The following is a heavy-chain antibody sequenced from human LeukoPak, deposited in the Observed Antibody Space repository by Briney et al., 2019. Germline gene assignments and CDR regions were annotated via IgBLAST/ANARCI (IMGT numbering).Heavy chain of an antibody. Sequence: SETLSLTRTVSGGSISSYYWTWIRQPPGSGVEWIRYIIYSGRTDYNPFLRSRVTRSVDTPRNQFSLNLRSVTAADTAVYYCAKWGYYFDSSAHVVSTDDPWGQGTLVTVSS. D-gene: IGHD3-22*01. CDR1: GGSISSYY. CDR3: AKWGYYFDSSAHVVSTDDP. J-gene: IGHJ5*02. CDR2: IIYSGRT. V-gene: IGHV4-59*01.